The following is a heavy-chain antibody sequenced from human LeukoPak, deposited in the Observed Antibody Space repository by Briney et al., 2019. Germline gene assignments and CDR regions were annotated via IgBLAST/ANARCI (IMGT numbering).Heavy chain of an antibody. CDR2: ISGSGGST. J-gene: IGHJ4*02. CDR1: GFTFSSYA. CDR3: AKVSKQLELPAEANFDY. Sequence: PGGSLRLPCAASGFTFSSYAMSWVRQAPGKGLEWVSAISGSGGSTYYADSVKGRFTISRDNSKNTLYLQMNSLRAEDTAVYYCAKVSKQLELPAEANFDYWGQGTLVTVSS. V-gene: IGHV3-23*01. D-gene: IGHD1-1*01.